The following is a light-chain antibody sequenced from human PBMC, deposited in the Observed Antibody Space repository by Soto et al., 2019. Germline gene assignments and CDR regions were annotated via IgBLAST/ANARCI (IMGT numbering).Light chain of an antibody. Sequence: QSALTQPASVSGSPGQSITFSCTGTEVGAHRFVSWYQQVPGTAPKLLIYEVIKRPSGISPRFSGSKAGNTASLTISGLQADDEADYFCSTYTSASTSFGGGTKLTVL. CDR3: STYTSASTS. CDR1: EVGAHRF. J-gene: IGLJ2*01. V-gene: IGLV2-14*01. CDR2: EVI.